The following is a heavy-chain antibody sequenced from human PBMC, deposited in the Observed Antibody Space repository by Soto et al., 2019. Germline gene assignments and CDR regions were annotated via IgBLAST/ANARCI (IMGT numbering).Heavy chain of an antibody. CDR3: ARSSPGIAAAGSYYYGMDV. Sequence: QVQLVQSGAEVKKPGSSVKVSCKASGGTFSSYAISWVRQAPGQGLEWMGGNIPIFGTANYAQKFQGRVTITADKSTSTAYMELSSLRSEDTAVYYCARSSPGIAAAGSYYYGMDVWGQGTTVTVSS. CDR1: GGTFSSYA. D-gene: IGHD6-13*01. V-gene: IGHV1-69*06. CDR2: NIPIFGTA. J-gene: IGHJ6*02.